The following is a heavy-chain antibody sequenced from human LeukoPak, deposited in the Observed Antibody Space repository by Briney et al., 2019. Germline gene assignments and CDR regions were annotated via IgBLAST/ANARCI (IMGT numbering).Heavy chain of an antibody. J-gene: IGHJ4*02. V-gene: IGHV3-23*01. CDR1: GFTFSSYA. CDR3: AKLPTKVDGRYGC. CDR2: ISGSGGST. D-gene: IGHD5-18*01. Sequence: QAGGSLRLSCAASGFTFSSYAMSWVRQAPGKGLEWVSAISGSGGSTYYADSVKGRFTISRDNSKNTLYLQMNSLRAEDTAVYYCAKLPTKVDGRYGCWGQGTLVTVSS.